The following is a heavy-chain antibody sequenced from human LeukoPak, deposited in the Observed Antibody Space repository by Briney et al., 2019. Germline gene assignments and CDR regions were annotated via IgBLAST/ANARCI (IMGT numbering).Heavy chain of an antibody. V-gene: IGHV1-2*02. J-gene: IGHJ4*02. CDR1: GYTFTGYY. CDR3: ARRTGRSWYYDSSGPNFDY. CDR2: INPNSGGT. D-gene: IGHD3-22*01. Sequence: GASVKVSCKASGYTFTGYYMHWVRQAPGQGLEWMGWINPNSGGTNYAQKFQGRVTMTRDTSISTAYMELSRLRSDDTAVYYCARRTGRSWYYDSSGPNFDYWGQGTLVTVSS.